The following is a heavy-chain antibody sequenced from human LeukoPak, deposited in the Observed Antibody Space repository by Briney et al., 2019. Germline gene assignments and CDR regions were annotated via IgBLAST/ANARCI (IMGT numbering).Heavy chain of an antibody. CDR3: AREGLYCSSTSCYTSWFDP. J-gene: IGHJ5*02. CDR2: IYTSGST. CDR1: GGSISSYY. Sequence: PSETLSLTCTVSGGSISSYYGRWLRQPAGKGVEWVGRIYTSGSTNYNPSLKSRVTMSVDTSKNQFSLKLSSVTAADTAVYYCAREGLYCSSTSCYTSWFDPWGQGTLVTVSS. V-gene: IGHV4-4*07. D-gene: IGHD2-2*02.